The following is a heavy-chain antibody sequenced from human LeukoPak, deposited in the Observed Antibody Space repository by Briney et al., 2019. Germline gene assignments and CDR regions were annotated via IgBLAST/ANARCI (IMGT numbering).Heavy chain of an antibody. CDR1: GGTFNSYS. J-gene: IGHJ6*03. CDR3: ARVTLDNTPPYFSYMDV. CDR2: IIPVFGTP. D-gene: IGHD2-15*01. V-gene: IGHV1-69*05. Sequence: EASMKVSCKASGGTFNSYSISWVRQAPGQGLEWMGGIIPVFGTPNYAQKFQGRVTITTDESTSTVYMEVSSLRSVDTAVYYCARVTLDNTPPYFSYMDVWGKGTTVTVSS.